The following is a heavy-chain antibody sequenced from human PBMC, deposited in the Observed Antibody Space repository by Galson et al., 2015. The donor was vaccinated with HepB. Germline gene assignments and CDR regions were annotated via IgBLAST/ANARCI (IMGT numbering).Heavy chain of an antibody. Sequence: SVKVSCKASGYTFTDNYIHWGRQASGQGLEWMGRINPNSGGTNYAQKFQGRVTMTRDTSISTANLELSRLRSDDTAAYYCARGYGTTGVGFVYWGQGTLVTVSS. J-gene: IGHJ4*02. CDR1: GYTFTDNY. V-gene: IGHV1-2*06. CDR2: INPNSGGT. CDR3: ARGYGTTGVGFVY. D-gene: IGHD1-1*01.